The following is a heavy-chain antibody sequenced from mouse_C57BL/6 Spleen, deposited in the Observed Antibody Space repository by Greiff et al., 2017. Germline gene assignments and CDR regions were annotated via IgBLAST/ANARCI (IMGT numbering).Heavy chain of an antibody. CDR2: ISSGGSYN. CDR3: SRQSYGSSFYFDY. D-gene: IGHD1-1*01. V-gene: IGHV5-6*01. Sequence: EVQGVESGGDLVKPGGSLKLSCAASGFTFSSYGMSWVRQTPDKRLEWVATISSGGSYNYYPDSVKGRFTISRDNAKNTLYLQMSCLKSEDTAMYYCSRQSYGSSFYFDYWGQGTTLTVSS. CDR1: GFTFSSYG. J-gene: IGHJ2*01.